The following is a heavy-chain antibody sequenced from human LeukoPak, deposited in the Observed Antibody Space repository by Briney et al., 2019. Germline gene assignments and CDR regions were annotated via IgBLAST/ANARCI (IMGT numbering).Heavy chain of an antibody. J-gene: IGHJ4*02. CDR1: GGSISSYY. V-gene: IGHV4-59*01. CDR2: IYYTGST. D-gene: IGHD3-10*01. CDR3: ARHYDSGTYPLDY. Sequence: SETLSLTCTVSGGSISSYYWSWIRQPPGKGLGWIGNIYYTGSTSYNPSLKSRITISLDTSKNHFSLKLTSVTAADTAVYYCARHYDSGTYPLDYWGQGTLVTVSS.